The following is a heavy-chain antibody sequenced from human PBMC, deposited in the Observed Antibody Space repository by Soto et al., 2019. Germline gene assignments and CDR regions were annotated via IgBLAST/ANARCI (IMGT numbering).Heavy chain of an antibody. CDR3: AKSGTTGKWGDFDY. CDR2: ISYDGNNK. V-gene: IGHV3-30*18. J-gene: IGHJ4*02. Sequence: QVQLVESGGGVVQPGRSLRLSCAGSGFTFSNYGMHWVRQAPGKGLEWVAVISYDGNNKDYADSVKGRFTLSRDNSKNTLYVQMNSLTAEDTAVYYCAKSGTTGKWGDFDYWGQGTLVTVSS. CDR1: GFTFSNYG. D-gene: IGHD1-1*01.